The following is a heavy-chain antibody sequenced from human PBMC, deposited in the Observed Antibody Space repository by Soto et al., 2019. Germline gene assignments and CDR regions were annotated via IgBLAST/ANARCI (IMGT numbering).Heavy chain of an antibody. D-gene: IGHD3-3*01. J-gene: IGHJ4*02. CDR2: IYYSGST. CDR1: GGSISSSSYY. V-gene: IGHV4-39*01. Sequence: SETLSLTCTVSGGSISSSSYYWGWIRQPPGKGLEWIGSIYYSGSTYYNPSLKSRVTISVDTSKNQFSLKLSSVTAADTAVYYCARLESPYYDFWSGYYHFDYWGQGTLVTVSS. CDR3: ARLESPYYDFWSGYYHFDY.